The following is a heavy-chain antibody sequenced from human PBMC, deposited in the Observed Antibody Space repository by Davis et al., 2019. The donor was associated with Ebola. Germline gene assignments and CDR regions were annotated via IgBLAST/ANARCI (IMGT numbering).Heavy chain of an antibody. D-gene: IGHD3-10*01. CDR2: ISAYSGNT. J-gene: IGHJ4*02. V-gene: IGHV1-18*01. CDR1: GYTFSSYG. CDR3: ASGEFVDF. Sequence: ASVKVSCKASGYTFSSYGITWVRQAPGQGLGWMGWISAYSGNTNYAQKFQGRVTLTRDTSTSTVHMDLNSLKSEDTAIYYCASGEFVDFWGQGTLVTVSS.